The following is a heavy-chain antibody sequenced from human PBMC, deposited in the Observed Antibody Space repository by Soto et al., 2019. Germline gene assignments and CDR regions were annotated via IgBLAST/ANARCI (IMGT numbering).Heavy chain of an antibody. CDR1: GFTFSSYW. CDR3: AREGLRFLEWLSVAYYFDY. J-gene: IGHJ4*02. V-gene: IGHV3-7*03. CDR2: IKQDGSEK. D-gene: IGHD3-3*01. Sequence: EVQLVESRGGLVQPGGSLRLSCAASGFTFSSYWMSWVRQAPGKGLEWVANIKQDGSEKYYVDSVKGRFTISRDNAKNSLYLQMNSLRAEDTAVYYCAREGLRFLEWLSVAYYFDYWGQGTLVTVSS.